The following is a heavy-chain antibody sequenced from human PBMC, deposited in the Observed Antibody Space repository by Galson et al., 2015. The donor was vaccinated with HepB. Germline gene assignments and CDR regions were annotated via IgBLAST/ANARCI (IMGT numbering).Heavy chain of an antibody. CDR2: IIPILGIA. CDR3: ARERMAADYYYYYMDV. V-gene: IGHV1-69*10. CDR1: GGTFSSYA. Sequence: SVKVSCKASGGTFSSYAISWVRQAPGQGLEWMGGIIPILGIANYAQKFQGRVTITADKSTSTAYMELSSLRSEDTAVYYCARERMAADYYYYYMDVWGKGTTVTVSS. D-gene: IGHD2-15*01. J-gene: IGHJ6*03.